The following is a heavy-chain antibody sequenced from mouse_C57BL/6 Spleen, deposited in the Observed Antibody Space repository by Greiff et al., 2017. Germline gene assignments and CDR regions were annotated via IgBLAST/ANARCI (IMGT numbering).Heavy chain of an antibody. V-gene: IGHV5-9-1*02. CDR3: RRGRDYGYDRGYYLDY. D-gene: IGHD2-2*01. CDR2: ISSGGGYI. J-gene: IGHJ2*01. CDR1: GFTFSSYA. Sequence: EVKLVESGEGLVKPGGSLKLSCAASGFTFSSYAMSWVRQTPEKRLEWVAYISSGGGYINYADTVKGRFTISRDNARNTLYLQMSSLKTEDTAMYYCRRGRDYGYDRGYYLDYWGQGTTLTVSS.